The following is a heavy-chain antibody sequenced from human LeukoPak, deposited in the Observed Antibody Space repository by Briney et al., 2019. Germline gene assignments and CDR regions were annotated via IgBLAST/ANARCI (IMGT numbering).Heavy chain of an antibody. V-gene: IGHV1-46*01. CDR2: INPSGGST. D-gene: IGHD3-22*01. J-gene: IGHJ4*02. CDR3: ARGAYYSDSSGYYPLYFDY. CDR1: GYTFTSYY. Sequence: ASVKVSCKASGYTFTSYYTHWVRQAPGQGLEWMGIINPSGGSTSYAQKFQGRVTMTRDTSTSTVYMELSSLRSEDTAVYYCARGAYYSDSSGYYPLYFDYWGQGILVTVSS.